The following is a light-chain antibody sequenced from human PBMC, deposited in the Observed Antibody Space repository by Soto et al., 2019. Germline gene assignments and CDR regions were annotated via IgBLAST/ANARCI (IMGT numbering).Light chain of an antibody. Sequence: MHMSRGPPTLSKYVRYRVTITCRASQSTNNWLAWYQQKPGKAPKILIYKASSLESGVPSRFSGSGSGTEFTLTISSLQPDDFASYYCQQYNTYPCTFGQGTKV. V-gene: IGKV1-5*03. CDR1: QSTNNW. CDR3: QQYNTYPCT. J-gene: IGKJ1*01. CDR2: KAS.